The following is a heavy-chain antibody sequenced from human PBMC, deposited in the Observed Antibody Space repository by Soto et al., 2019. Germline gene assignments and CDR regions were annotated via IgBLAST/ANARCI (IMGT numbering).Heavy chain of an antibody. D-gene: IGHD3-10*01. CDR1: GFTFSRDA. V-gene: IGHV3-33*01. Sequence: QVVESGGVAVEPGRSLRLSCAASGFTFSRDAMHWVRQAPGKGLEWVAFIWNDGRNEYYADSVNGRAIISRDNSANTVYLQMNSMRVEDTAVYFCLRDAAESGYAFDNWGQGTIVTVSS. CDR2: IWNDGRNE. J-gene: IGHJ3*02. CDR3: LRDAAESGYAFDN.